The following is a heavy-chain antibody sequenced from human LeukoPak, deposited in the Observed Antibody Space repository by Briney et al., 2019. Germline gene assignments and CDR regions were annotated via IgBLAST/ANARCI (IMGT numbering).Heavy chain of an antibody. CDR3: AREHYGAGAFDI. CDR2: IHSGGGT. Sequence: PGGSLRLSCAASGFTVSSNYMSWVRQAPGKGLEWVSIIHSGGGTYYADSVKGRFTISRDNSKNTLYLQMNSLRVEDTAVYYCAREHYGAGAFDIWGQGTMVTVSS. D-gene: IGHD4-17*01. CDR1: GFTVSSNY. V-gene: IGHV3-53*01. J-gene: IGHJ3*02.